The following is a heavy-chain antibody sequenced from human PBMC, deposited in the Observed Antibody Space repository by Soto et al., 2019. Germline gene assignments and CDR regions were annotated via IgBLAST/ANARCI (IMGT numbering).Heavy chain of an antibody. CDR2: IDPRTGTSGTS. D-gene: IGHD3-16*02. Sequence: QVQLVQSGAEVKGPGTSVTLSCQTSGYTFAHYYIHWVRQAPGQGLEYMGIIDPRTGTSGTSTSPQSVPGRLSITSDASTSTVYMELGNLRSDDTATYYCARLSRITFIVDWCQGTLVTVAS. J-gene: IGHJ4*02. V-gene: IGHV1-46*04. CDR3: ARLSRITFIVD. CDR1: GYTFAHYY.